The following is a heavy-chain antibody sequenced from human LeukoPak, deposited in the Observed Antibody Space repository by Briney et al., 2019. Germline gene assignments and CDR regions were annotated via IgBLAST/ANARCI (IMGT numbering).Heavy chain of an antibody. CDR1: GFTFSSYA. D-gene: IGHD1-26*01. Sequence: GGSLRLSCAASGFTFSSYAMSWVRQAPGKGLEWVAVIWYDGSNKYYADSVKGRFTISRDNSKNTLYLQMNSLRAEDTAVYYCARDSQTYSGSYSVTDYWGQGTLVTVSS. CDR2: IWYDGSNK. J-gene: IGHJ4*02. CDR3: ARDSQTYSGSYSVTDY. V-gene: IGHV3-33*08.